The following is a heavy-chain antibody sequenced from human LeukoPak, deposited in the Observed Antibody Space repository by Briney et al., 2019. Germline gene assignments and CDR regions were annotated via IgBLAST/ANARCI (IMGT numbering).Heavy chain of an antibody. CDR2: ISSSGSTI. CDR3: ATQDGTGSGYSSFDY. J-gene: IGHJ4*02. D-gene: IGHD3-22*01. V-gene: IGHV3-11*04. Sequence: GGSLRLSCAASGFTFSDYYMSWIRQAPGKGLEWVSYISSSGSTIYYADSVKGRFTISRDNAKNSLYLQMNSLRAEDTAVYYCATQDGTGSGYSSFDYWGQGTLVTVSS. CDR1: GFTFSDYY.